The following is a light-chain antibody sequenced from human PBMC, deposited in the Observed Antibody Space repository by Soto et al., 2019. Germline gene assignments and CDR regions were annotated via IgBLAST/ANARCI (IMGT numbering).Light chain of an antibody. CDR3: QQYGSSPYT. V-gene: IGKV3-20*01. J-gene: IGKJ2*01. Sequence: EIVLTQSPGTLSLSPGERATLSCRASQSVSSSYLAWYQQKPGQAPRLLIYVASSRATGIPDRFSGSGSGTDFTLTISRLEPEDFAVYYCQQYGSSPYTFGPGTKLEIK. CDR2: VAS. CDR1: QSVSSSY.